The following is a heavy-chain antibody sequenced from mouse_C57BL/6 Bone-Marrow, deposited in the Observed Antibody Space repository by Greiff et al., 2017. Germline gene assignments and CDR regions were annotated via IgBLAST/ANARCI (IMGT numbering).Heavy chain of an antibody. CDR1: GYAFTNYL. V-gene: IGHV1-54*01. CDR2: INPGSGGT. CDR3: PRSVTGTGAWFAY. J-gene: IGHJ3*01. D-gene: IGHD4-1*01. Sequence: QVQLQQSGAELVRPGTSVKVSCKASGYAFTNYLIEWVKQRPGQGLEWIGVINPGSGGTNYNEKFKGKATLTADKSSSTAYMQLSSLTSEDSAVYFCPRSVTGTGAWFAYWGQGTLVTVSA.